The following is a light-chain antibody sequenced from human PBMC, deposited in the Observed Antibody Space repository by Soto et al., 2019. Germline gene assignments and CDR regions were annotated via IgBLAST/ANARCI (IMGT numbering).Light chain of an antibody. J-gene: IGLJ1*01. CDR2: DVS. Sequence: QSALTQPASVSVSPGQSITISCTGTSSDVGGYNYVSWYQQHPGKAPKLMIYDVSNRPSGVSNRFSGSKSGNTASLTISGLQAEDEADYYCGSYTSSSTRVFGTGTKVTVL. V-gene: IGLV2-14*01. CDR3: GSYTSSSTRV. CDR1: SSDVGGYNY.